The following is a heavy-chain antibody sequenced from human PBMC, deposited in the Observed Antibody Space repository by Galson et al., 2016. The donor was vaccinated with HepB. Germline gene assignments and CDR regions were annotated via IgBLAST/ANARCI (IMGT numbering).Heavy chain of an antibody. CDR2: ISGIGGGT. CDR3: AHRGCSGGSCPFDY. D-gene: IGHD2-15*01. V-gene: IGHV3-23*01. Sequence: LRLSCAASGFTFSNFAMNWVRQAPGKGLEWISGISAISGIGGGTYYADSLKSRLTITKDSSKNHVVLTMTNVDPVDTATYYCAHRGCSGGSCPFDYWGQGALVTVSS. J-gene: IGHJ4*02. CDR1: GFTFSNFA.